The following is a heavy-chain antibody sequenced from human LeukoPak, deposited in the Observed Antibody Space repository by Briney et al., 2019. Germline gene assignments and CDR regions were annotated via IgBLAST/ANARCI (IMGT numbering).Heavy chain of an antibody. J-gene: IGHJ6*02. CDR2: ISYDGSNK. Sequence: GRSLRLSCAASGFTFSSYAMHWVRQAPGKGLEWVTVISYDGSNKYYADSVKGRFTIYRDNSKNTLYLQMNSLRAEDTAVYYCARTEDTAMVKGFYGMDVWGQGTTVTVSS. CDR3: ARTEDTAMVKGFYGMDV. D-gene: IGHD5-18*01. V-gene: IGHV3-30-3*01. CDR1: GFTFSSYA.